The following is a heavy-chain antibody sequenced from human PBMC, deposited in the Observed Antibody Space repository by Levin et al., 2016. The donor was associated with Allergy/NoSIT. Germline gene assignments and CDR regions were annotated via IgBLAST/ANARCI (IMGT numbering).Heavy chain of an antibody. V-gene: IGHV4-30-2*01. CDR2: IYHSGST. Sequence: LRLSCAVSGGSISSGGYSWSWIRQPPGKGLEWIGYIYHSGSTYYNPSLKSRVTISVDRSKNQFSLKLSSVTAADTAVYYCARVSGPDLWGFDYWGQGTLVTVSS. CDR3: ARVSGPDLWGFDY. J-gene: IGHJ4*02. D-gene: IGHD3-16*01. CDR1: GGSISSGGYS.